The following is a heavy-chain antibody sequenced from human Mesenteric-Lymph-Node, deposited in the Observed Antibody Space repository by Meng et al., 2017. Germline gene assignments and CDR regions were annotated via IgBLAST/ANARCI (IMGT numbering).Heavy chain of an antibody. J-gene: IGHJ4*02. D-gene: IGHD2-21*02. CDR2: IYHSGST. CDR1: GGSRCSRNW. CDR3: ARVGAYCGGDCYHPR. Sequence: QVPLPGSGPGLVKPSGTLSLTCAVSGGSRCSRNWWRWVRQPPGKGLEWIGEIYHSGSTNYNPSLKSRVTISVDESKNQFSLRLSSVTAADTAVYYCARVGAYCGGDCYHPRWGQGTLVTVSS. V-gene: IGHV4-4*02.